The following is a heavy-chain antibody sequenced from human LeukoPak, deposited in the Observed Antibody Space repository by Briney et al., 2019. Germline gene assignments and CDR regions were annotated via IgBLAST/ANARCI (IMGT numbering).Heavy chain of an antibody. J-gene: IGHJ5*02. Sequence: GASVKVSCKASGYTFTSYGISWVRQAPGQGLEWMGWISAYNGNTNYAQKLQGRVTMTTDTSTSTAYMELRSLRSDDTAVYYCARDHYDSSGMYNWFDPWGQGTLVTVSS. V-gene: IGHV1-18*01. CDR2: ISAYNGNT. CDR1: GYTFTSYG. CDR3: ARDHYDSSGMYNWFDP. D-gene: IGHD3-22*01.